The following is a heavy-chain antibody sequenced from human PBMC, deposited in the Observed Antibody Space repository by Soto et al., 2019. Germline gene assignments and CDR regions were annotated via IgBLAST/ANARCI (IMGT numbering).Heavy chain of an antibody. J-gene: IGHJ4*02. Sequence: PGGSLRLSCVASGFTFNAYTMHWVRQAPGKGLEWVSLISWDGGITYYGDSVKGRFTVSRDNSDNSLYLQTTSLRSDDTAFYYCAKDSYDILTGQKRYFDSWGQGTLVTVS. D-gene: IGHD3-9*01. CDR1: GFTFNAYT. V-gene: IGHV3-43*01. CDR3: AKDSYDILTGQKRYFDS. CDR2: ISWDGGIT.